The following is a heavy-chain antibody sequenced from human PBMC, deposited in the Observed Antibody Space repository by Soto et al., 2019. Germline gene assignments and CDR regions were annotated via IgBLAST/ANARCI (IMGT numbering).Heavy chain of an antibody. V-gene: IGHV3-23*01. D-gene: IGHD1-7*01. Sequence: GGSLRLSCAASGFTFSSYAMSWVRQAPGKGLEWVSAISGSGGSTYYADSVKGRFTISRDNSKNTLYLQMNSLRAEDTAVYYCAKGEWIGTFYYYYGMDVWGQGTTVTVSS. CDR3: AKGEWIGTFYYYYGMDV. CDR1: GFTFSSYA. CDR2: ISGSGGST. J-gene: IGHJ6*02.